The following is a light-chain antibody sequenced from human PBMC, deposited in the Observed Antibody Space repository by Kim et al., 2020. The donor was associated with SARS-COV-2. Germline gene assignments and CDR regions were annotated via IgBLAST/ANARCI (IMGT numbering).Light chain of an antibody. J-gene: IGLJ1*01. CDR2: GKN. CDR1: SLRSYY. V-gene: IGLV3-19*01. CDR3: NSRDSSGNHYV. Sequence: LGQTVRLTCQGASLRSYYAIWYQQKPGQAPVLVIYGKNNRPSGIPDRFSGSSSGNTASLTITGAQAEDEADYYCNSRDSSGNHYVFGTGTKVTVL.